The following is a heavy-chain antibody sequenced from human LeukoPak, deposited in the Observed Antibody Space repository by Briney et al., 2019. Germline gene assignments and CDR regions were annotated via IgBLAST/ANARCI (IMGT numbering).Heavy chain of an antibody. J-gene: IGHJ4*02. D-gene: IGHD5-18*01. CDR1: GFTFSTYW. CDR3: AREYTAMAYDY. V-gene: IGHV3-7*01. Sequence: GGSLRLSCAVSGFTFSTYWMSWVRQAPGKGLEWVANIKQDGSQKYYVHSVKGRFTISRDNARNSLFLQMNNLRVDDSAVYYCAREYTAMAYDYWGQGNLVTVSS. CDR2: IKQDGSQK.